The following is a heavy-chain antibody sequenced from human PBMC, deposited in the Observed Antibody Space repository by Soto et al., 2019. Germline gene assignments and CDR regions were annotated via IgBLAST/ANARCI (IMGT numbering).Heavy chain of an antibody. D-gene: IGHD3-16*01. Sequence: TSETLSLTCTVSGGSISSYYLSWIRQPPGKGLEWIGYIYYSGSTNYNPSLKSRVTISVDTSKNQFSLKLSSVTAADTAVYYCARLGGERYSLYYYGMDVWGQGTTVTVSS. J-gene: IGHJ6*02. CDR3: ARLGGERYSLYYYGMDV. CDR2: IYYSGST. CDR1: GGSISSYY. V-gene: IGHV4-59*01.